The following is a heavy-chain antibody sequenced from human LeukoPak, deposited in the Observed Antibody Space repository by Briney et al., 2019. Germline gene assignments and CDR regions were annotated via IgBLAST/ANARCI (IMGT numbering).Heavy chain of an antibody. CDR2: IIPIFGTA. D-gene: IGHD6-13*01. V-gene: IGHV1-69*05. CDR1: GGTFSSYA. Sequence: ASVKVSFKASGGTFSSYAISWVRQAPGQGLEWMGGIIPIFGTANYAQKFQGRVTITTDESTSTAYMELSSLRSEDTAVYYCARVGAAAGAGAFDIWGQGTMVTVSS. J-gene: IGHJ3*02. CDR3: ARVGAAAGAGAFDI.